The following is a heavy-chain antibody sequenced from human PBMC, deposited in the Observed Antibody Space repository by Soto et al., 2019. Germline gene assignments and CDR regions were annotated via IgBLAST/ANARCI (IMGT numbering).Heavy chain of an antibody. V-gene: IGHV3-11*01. CDR3: ARAPETTEPWEYFYYYMDV. CDR1: AFTFSDYY. D-gene: IGHD4-17*01. J-gene: IGHJ6*03. Sequence: PGGSLRFSCAASAFTFSDYYMSWIRQAPGKGLEWVSYISSGGGTAYYADSVKGRFTISRDNAKNSLFLQMNSLRGEDTAVYYCARAPETTEPWEYFYYYMDVWGKGTTVTVSS. CDR2: ISSGGGTA.